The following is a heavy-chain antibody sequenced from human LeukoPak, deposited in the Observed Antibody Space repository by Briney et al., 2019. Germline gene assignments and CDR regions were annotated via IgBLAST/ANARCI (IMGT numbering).Heavy chain of an antibody. CDR1: GGSISSGSYY. D-gene: IGHD6-6*01. J-gene: IGHJ4*02. Sequence: PSQTLSLNCTVSGGSISSGSYYWSWIRQPAGKGLEWIGRIYTSGSTNYNPSLKSRVTISVDTSKNQFSLKLSSVTAADTAVYYCARGIAARLNYFDYWGQGTLVTVSS. CDR2: IYTSGST. CDR3: ARGIAARLNYFDY. V-gene: IGHV4-61*02.